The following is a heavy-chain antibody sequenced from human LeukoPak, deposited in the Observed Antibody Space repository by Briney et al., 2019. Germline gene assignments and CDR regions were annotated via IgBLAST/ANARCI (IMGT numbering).Heavy chain of an antibody. V-gene: IGHV3-66*04. CDR2: IYSGGST. D-gene: IGHD5-18*01. CDR3: ARLWIQLRDY. Sequence: GGSLRLSCAASGFTFSSYAMSWVRQAPGKGLEWVSVIYSGGSTYYADSVKGRFTISRDNSKNTLYLQMNSLRAEDTAVYYCARLWIQLRDYWGQGTLVTVSS. CDR1: GFTFSSYA. J-gene: IGHJ4*02.